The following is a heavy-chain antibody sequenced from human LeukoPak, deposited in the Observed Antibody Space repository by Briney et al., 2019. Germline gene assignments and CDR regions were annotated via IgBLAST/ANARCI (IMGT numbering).Heavy chain of an antibody. CDR1: GYTFTDYY. Sequence: ASVKVSCKASGYTFTDYYIHWVRQAPGQGLEWMGWINVNSGDTYYAHNFQDRVTMTGDTSITTAYMELSSLRSDDMAVFYCARSYFDVLTNYYMWLAPWGQGTLVTVSS. CDR3: ARSYFDVLTNYYMWLAP. V-gene: IGHV1-2*02. D-gene: IGHD3-9*01. CDR2: INVNSGDT. J-gene: IGHJ5*02.